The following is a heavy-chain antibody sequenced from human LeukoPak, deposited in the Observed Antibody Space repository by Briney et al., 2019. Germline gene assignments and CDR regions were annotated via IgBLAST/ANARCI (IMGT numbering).Heavy chain of an antibody. CDR3: ARVRARGSSWAGNWSDP. V-gene: IGHV1-2*02. D-gene: IGHD6-13*01. J-gene: IGHJ5*02. Sequence: ASVKVSCKASGYTFTGYYMRWVRQAPGQGLEWMGWINPNSGGTNYAQKFQGRVTMTRDTSISTAYMELSRLRSDDTAVYYCARVRARGSSWAGNWSDPWGQGTLVTVSS. CDR1: GYTFTGYY. CDR2: INPNSGGT.